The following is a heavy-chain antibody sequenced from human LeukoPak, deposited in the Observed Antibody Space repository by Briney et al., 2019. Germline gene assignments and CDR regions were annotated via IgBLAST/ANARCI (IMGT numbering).Heavy chain of an antibody. D-gene: IGHD6-13*01. CDR3: VREGSSWSY. J-gene: IGHJ4*02. CDR2: INPNSGDI. Sequence: ASVKVSXKASGYTITGYYMQWVRQAPGQRLEWMGRINPNSGDIDYAQKFQGRVTMTRDTSISTGYMELSRLTSDDTAVYYCVREGSSWSYWGQGTLVTVPS. CDR1: GYTITGYY. V-gene: IGHV1-2*06.